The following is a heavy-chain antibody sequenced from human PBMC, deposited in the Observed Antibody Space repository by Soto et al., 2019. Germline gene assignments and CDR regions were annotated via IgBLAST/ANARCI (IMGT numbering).Heavy chain of an antibody. D-gene: IGHD5-12*01. CDR3: AREGSGYNF. CDR1: GGSFSNFG. J-gene: IGHJ4*02. Sequence: SVKVSCKASGGSFSNFGISWVRQAPGQGLEWMGGIVPVFGRPNYAQRFRGRLTITADESTSTGYMELISLRSEDTAVYYCAREGSGYNFWGQGTQVTVSS. CDR2: IVPVFGRP. V-gene: IGHV1-69*13.